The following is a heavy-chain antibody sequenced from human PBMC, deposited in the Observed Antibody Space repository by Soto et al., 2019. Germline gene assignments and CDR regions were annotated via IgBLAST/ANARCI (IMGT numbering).Heavy chain of an antibody. CDR3: AKGGAIVAAGTRVYLYNAMDV. Sequence: SVKVYWKAAGYAMSGYFVHWWRQAPGQGLEWMGWINPNSGDTYLAQRFQGRVTMNRDTSIGTAYMELGGLTSDDTAEYYCAKGGAIVAAGTRVYLYNAMDVWGQGTTVTVSS. J-gene: IGHJ6*02. CDR1: GYAMSGYF. D-gene: IGHD1-26*01. V-gene: IGHV1-2*02. CDR2: INPNSGDT.